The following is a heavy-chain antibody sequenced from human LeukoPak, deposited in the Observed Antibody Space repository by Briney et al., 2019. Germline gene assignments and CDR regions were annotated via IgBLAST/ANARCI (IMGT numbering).Heavy chain of an antibody. D-gene: IGHD3-16*01. V-gene: IGHV5-51*01. CDR1: GYSFTSYW. CDR2: IYPGDSDT. Sequence: GESLKISCKGSGYSFTSYWIAWVRQMPRKGLEWMGVIYPGDSDTRYSPSFQGQVTISADRSISTAYLHWSSLEASDTAIYYCARSPTYPNWFDPWGQGTLVTVSS. J-gene: IGHJ5*02. CDR3: ARSPTYPNWFDP.